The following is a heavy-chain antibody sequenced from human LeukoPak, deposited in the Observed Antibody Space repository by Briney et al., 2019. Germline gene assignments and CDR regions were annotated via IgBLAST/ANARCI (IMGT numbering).Heavy chain of an antibody. J-gene: IGHJ5*02. CDR3: ARNDDLDT. V-gene: IGHV3-66*01. CDR2: IYTGGST. CDR1: GFTVSSNY. Sequence: PGGSLRLSCAASGFTVSSNYMSWVRQAPGKGLEWVSVIYTGGSTYYADSVKGRFTISRDNSKNTLYLHMNSLRVEDTAVYYCARNDDLDTWGQGTLVTVS. D-gene: IGHD3-16*01.